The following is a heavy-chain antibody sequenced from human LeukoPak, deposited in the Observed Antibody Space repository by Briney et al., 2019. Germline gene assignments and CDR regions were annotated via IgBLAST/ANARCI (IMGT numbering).Heavy chain of an antibody. CDR1: GGTFSSYA. CDR3: ARVVGVTTFDY. CDR2: IIPILGIA. D-gene: IGHD4-17*01. J-gene: IGHJ4*02. Sequence: ASVKVSCKASGGTFSSYAISWVRQAPGQGLEWMGRIIPILGIANYAQKFQGRVTITADKSTSTAYMELSSLRSEDTAVHYCARVVGVTTFDYWGQGTLVTVSS. V-gene: IGHV1-69*04.